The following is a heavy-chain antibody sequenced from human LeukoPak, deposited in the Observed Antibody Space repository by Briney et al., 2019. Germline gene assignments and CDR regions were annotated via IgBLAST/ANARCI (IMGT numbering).Heavy chain of an antibody. CDR3: ARAFASNSPMDV. CDR1: GFTFSSYN. J-gene: IGHJ6*02. Sequence: GGSLRLSCAASGFTFSSYNLIWVRQAPGKGLEWVPSISISSSYIYYADSVKGRFTISRDNAKNSLYLQMNSLRAEDTAVYYCARAFASNSPMDVWGQGTTVTVSS. D-gene: IGHD1-1*01. V-gene: IGHV3-21*01. CDR2: ISISSSYI.